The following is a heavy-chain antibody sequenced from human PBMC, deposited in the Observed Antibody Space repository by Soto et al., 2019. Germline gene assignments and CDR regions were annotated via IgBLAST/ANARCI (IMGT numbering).Heavy chain of an antibody. J-gene: IGHJ6*02. Sequence: SETLSLTSTVSGGNIISGGYSWSWIRQSPGQGLEWIGYIYQGGSAYYNPSLKTRVTILVDRSNNQFSLNLTSVTAADTAVYYCARAFYGVDLWGQGTTVTASS. CDR1: GGNIISGGYS. V-gene: IGHV4-30-2*06. CDR2: IYQGGSA. CDR3: ARAFYGVDL.